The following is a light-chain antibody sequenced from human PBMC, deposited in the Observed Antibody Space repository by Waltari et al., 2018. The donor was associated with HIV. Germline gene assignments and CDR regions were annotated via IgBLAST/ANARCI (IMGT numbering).Light chain of an antibody. J-gene: IGLJ1*01. CDR2: EVG. CDR3: ISYTTTNYYV. CDR1: SSDMSTYNR. Sequence: GQSITISCTDSSSDMSTYNRVSWYQQFPGKAPKLIIYEVGNRPSGVSNRFSGSKSGNTASLTISGLQAEDESDYYCISYTTTNYYVFGPGTWVTVL. V-gene: IGLV2-14*01.